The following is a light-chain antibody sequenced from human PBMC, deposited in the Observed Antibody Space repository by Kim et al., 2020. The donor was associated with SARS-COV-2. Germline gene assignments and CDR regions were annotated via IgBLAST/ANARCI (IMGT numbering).Light chain of an antibody. CDR2: GAS. Sequence: LSPGERATPSCRASQSVSSSYLAWYQQKPGQAPRLLIYGASSRDTGIPDRFSGSGSGTDFTLTISRLEPEDFAVYYCQQYGSSGYTFGQGTKLEI. V-gene: IGKV3-20*01. CDR1: QSVSSSY. CDR3: QQYGSSGYT. J-gene: IGKJ2*01.